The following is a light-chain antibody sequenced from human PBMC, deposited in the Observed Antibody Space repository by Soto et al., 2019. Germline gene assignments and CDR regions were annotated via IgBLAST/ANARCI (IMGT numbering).Light chain of an antibody. CDR3: QQYGSSPRT. CDR1: QSVSSNF. V-gene: IGKV3-20*01. J-gene: IGKJ1*01. CDR2: DAS. Sequence: PGERATLSCRASQSVSSNFLAWYQQKPGQAPRLLIYDASNRATGIPDRFSGSGSGTDFTLTISRLEPEDFAVYYCQQYGSSPRTFGQGTTVEIK.